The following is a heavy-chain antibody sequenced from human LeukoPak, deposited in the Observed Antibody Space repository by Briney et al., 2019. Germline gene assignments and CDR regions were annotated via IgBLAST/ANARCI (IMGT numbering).Heavy chain of an antibody. V-gene: IGHV1-69*13. D-gene: IGHD3-22*01. J-gene: IGHJ4*02. CDR1: GYTFTSYY. CDR2: IIPIFGTA. Sequence: SVKVSCKASGYTFTSYYMHWVRQAPGQGLEWMGGIIPIFGTANYAQKFQGRVTITADESTSTAYMELSSLRSEDTAVYYCARARGDSSGYYESPFDYWGQGTLVTVSS. CDR3: ARARGDSSGYYESPFDY.